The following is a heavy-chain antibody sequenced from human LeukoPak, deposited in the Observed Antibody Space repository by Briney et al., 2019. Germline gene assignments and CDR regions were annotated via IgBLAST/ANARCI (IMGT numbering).Heavy chain of an antibody. J-gene: IGHJ6*02. CDR3: ARGSRFLEWLSDPTNYYYYGMDV. CDR1: GYTFTSYY. Sequence: ASVKVSCKASGYTFTSYYMHWVRQAPGQGLEWMGIINPSGGSTSYAQKFQGRVTMTRDTSTSTVYMELSSLRSEDTAVYYCARGSRFLEWLSDPTNYYYYGMDVWGQGTTVTVSS. V-gene: IGHV1-46*01. D-gene: IGHD3-3*01. CDR2: INPSGGST.